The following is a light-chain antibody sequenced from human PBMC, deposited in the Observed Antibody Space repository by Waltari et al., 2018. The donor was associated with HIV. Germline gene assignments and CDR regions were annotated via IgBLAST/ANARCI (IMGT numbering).Light chain of an antibody. V-gene: IGLV7-46*01. CDR3: LLSYSGASWV. Sequence: QAVVTQEPSLTVSPGGTVTLTCGHSTGAVTSGHYPYWFQQKPGQAPTNLIFDTSHKHSWTPARFSGSLLGGKAALTLSGAQPEDEAEYYCLLSYSGASWVFGGGTKVTVL. CDR2: DTS. J-gene: IGLJ3*02. CDR1: TGAVTSGHY.